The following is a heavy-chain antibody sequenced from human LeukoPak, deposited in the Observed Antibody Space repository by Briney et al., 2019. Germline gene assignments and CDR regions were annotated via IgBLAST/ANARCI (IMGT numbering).Heavy chain of an antibody. V-gene: IGHV3-7*01. J-gene: IGHJ4*02. Sequence: GGSLRLSCAASGFTFSTYSMNWVRQAPGKGLEWVANIKQDGSEKYYVDSVKGRFTISRDNAKNSLYLQMNSLRAEDTAVYYCARDIHGGGGTKLPLDYWGQGTLVTVSS. D-gene: IGHD2-15*01. CDR3: ARDIHGGGGTKLPLDY. CDR1: GFTFSTYS. CDR2: IKQDGSEK.